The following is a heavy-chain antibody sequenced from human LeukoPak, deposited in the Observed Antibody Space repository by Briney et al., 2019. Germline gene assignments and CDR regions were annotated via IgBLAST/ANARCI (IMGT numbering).Heavy chain of an antibody. V-gene: IGHV1-2*02. D-gene: IGHD3/OR15-3a*01. J-gene: IGHJ3*02. Sequence: ASVKVSCKASGYTFTGYYMHWVRQAPGQGLEWMGWINPNSGGTNYAQKFQGRVTMTRDTSISTAYMELSRLRSDDTAVYYCARGRTVKKRRVNAFDIWGQGTMVTVSS. CDR3: ARGRTVKKRRVNAFDI. CDR2: INPNSGGT. CDR1: GYTFTGYY.